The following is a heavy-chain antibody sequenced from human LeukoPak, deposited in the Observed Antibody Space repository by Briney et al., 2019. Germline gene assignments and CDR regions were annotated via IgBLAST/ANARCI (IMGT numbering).Heavy chain of an antibody. CDR2: IWYDGSNK. D-gene: IGHD5-18*01. CDR3: AKDIAQGYTFGSIEQDY. Sequence: PGGSLRLSCAASGFTFSSYGMHWVRQAPGKGLEWVAVIWYDGSNKYYADSVKGRFTISRDNSKNTLSLQMNSLRAEDTAVYYCAKDIAQGYTFGSIEQDYWGQGTLVTVSS. J-gene: IGHJ4*02. V-gene: IGHV3-33*06. CDR1: GFTFSSYG.